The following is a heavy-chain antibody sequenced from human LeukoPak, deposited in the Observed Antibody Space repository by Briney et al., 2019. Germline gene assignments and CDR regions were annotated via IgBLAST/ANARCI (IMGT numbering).Heavy chain of an antibody. Sequence: GRSLRLSCAASGFTFSSYGMHWVRQAPGKGLEWVAVISYDGSNKYYADSVKGRFTISRDNSKNTLYLQMNSLRAEDTAVYYCARVRYFDWLGPFDYWGQGTLVTVSS. D-gene: IGHD3-9*01. CDR3: ARVRYFDWLGPFDY. J-gene: IGHJ4*02. CDR2: ISYDGSNK. CDR1: GFTFSSYG. V-gene: IGHV3-30*03.